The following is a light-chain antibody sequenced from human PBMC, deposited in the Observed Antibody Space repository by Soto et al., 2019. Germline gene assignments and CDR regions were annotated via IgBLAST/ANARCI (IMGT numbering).Light chain of an antibody. V-gene: IGKV3-20*01. CDR3: QQYGSPGT. CDR2: VTS. Sequence: EILMTQSPATLSVSPGERATLSCGASKSISSDLAWYQQKPGQAPRRLIYVTSSRSTGIPARLSGSGSGTDFTLTISRLEPEDFAVYYCQQYGSPGTFGQGTKVDIK. J-gene: IGKJ1*01. CDR1: KSISSD.